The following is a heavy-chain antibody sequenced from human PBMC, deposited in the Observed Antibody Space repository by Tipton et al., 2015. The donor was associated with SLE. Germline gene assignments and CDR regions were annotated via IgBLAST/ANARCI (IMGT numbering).Heavy chain of an antibody. Sequence: TLSLTCTVSGGFISSSSYFWAWIRQPPGRGLEWIGSFYYRGSTYYNSSLRSRVTISEDTSKDQFSLRLTSVTAADTAIYYCARHGRIEMATVKGLFDPWGQGTLVIVSS. CDR2: FYYRGST. CDR3: ARHGRIEMATVKGLFDP. V-gene: IGHV4-39*07. CDR1: GGFISSSSYF. J-gene: IGHJ5*02. D-gene: IGHD5-24*01.